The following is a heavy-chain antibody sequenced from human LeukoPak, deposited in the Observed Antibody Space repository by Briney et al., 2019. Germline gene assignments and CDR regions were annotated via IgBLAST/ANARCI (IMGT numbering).Heavy chain of an antibody. Sequence: GGSLRLSCEATGFTFSNSAMSWVGQGPGKWLDWVSTLSGSGITTYYADSVKGRFTISRDNSKNTLYLQMNSLRAEDTAVYYCAKGIYSSGWSYFDYWGHGTLVTVSS. CDR2: LSGSGITT. CDR3: AKGIYSSGWSYFDY. CDR1: GFTFSNSA. V-gene: IGHV3-23*01. D-gene: IGHD6-19*01. J-gene: IGHJ4*01.